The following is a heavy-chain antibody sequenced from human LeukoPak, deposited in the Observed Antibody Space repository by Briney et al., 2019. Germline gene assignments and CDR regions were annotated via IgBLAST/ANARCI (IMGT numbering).Heavy chain of an antibody. J-gene: IGHJ3*02. CDR3: ARQREQWLDHDAFDI. D-gene: IGHD6-19*01. CDR2: IYPGDSDT. V-gene: IGHV5-51*01. CDR1: GYSFTCYW. Sequence: GESLKISCKGSGYSFTCYWIGWVRQMPGKGLEWMGIIYPGDSDTRYSPSFQGQVTISADKSISTAYLQWSSLKASDTAMYYCARQREQWLDHDAFDIWGQGTMVTVSS.